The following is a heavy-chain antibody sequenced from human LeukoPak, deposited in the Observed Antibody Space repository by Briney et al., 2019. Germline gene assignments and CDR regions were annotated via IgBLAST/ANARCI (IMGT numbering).Heavy chain of an antibody. CDR2: MNPNSGNT. V-gene: IGHV1-8*02. D-gene: IGHD3-3*01. CDR3: ARGIRGFLVDY. CDR1: GYTFTGYY. J-gene: IGHJ4*02. Sequence: ASVKVSCKASGYTFTGYYMHWVRQAPGQGLEWMGWMNPNSGNTGYAQKFQGRVTMTRNTSISTAYMELSSLRSEDTAVYYCARGIRGFLVDYWGQGTLVTVSS.